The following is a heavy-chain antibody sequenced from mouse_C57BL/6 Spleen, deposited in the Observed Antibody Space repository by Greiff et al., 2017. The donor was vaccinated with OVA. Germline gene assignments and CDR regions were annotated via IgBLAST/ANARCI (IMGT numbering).Heavy chain of an antibody. J-gene: IGHJ2*01. CDR2: IDPSDSYT. V-gene: IGHV1-50*01. Sequence: QVQLQQPGAELVKPGASVKLSYKASGYTFTSYWMQWVKQRPGQGLEWIGEIDPSDSYTNYNQKFKGKATLTVDTSSSTAYMQLSSLTSEDSAVYYCARSYSNLGDYWGQGTTLTVSS. D-gene: IGHD2-5*01. CDR1: GYTFTSYW. CDR3: ARSYSNLGDY.